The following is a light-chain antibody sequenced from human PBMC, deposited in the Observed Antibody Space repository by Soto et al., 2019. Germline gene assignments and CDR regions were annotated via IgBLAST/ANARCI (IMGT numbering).Light chain of an antibody. CDR1: QRLSIN. J-gene: IGKJ1*01. Sequence: EIVMTQSPATLSVCPGERATLSCRASQRLSINLACSQQNPGQAPRLLIYDVSNRAPGIPPRFSGSGYGTDFTLTISSLEPEDFAVYYCQHRSAWPRTFGQGTKVDI. V-gene: IGKV3-11*01. CDR2: DVS. CDR3: QHRSAWPRT.